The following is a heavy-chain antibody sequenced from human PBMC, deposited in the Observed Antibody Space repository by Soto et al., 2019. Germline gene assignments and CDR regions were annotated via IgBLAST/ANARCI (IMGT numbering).Heavy chain of an antibody. CDR2: INHSGST. D-gene: IGHD3-10*01. Sequence: SETLSLTCAVYGGSFSGYYWSWIRQPPGKGLEWIGEINHSGSTNYNPSLKSRVTISVDTSKNQFSLKVSSVTAADTAVYYCARVWLGDSEHLSGSGRNYYYYAMDVWGQGTTVTVSS. V-gene: IGHV4-34*01. J-gene: IGHJ6*02. CDR1: GGSFSGYY. CDR3: ARVWLGDSEHLSGSGRNYYYYAMDV.